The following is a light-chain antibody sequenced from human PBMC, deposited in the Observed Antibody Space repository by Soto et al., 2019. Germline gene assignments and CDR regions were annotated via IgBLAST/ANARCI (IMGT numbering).Light chain of an antibody. V-gene: IGLV2-14*01. CDR3: SSYTSTTTPV. CDR2: EVS. J-gene: IGLJ2*01. CDR1: SSDVGGYDD. Sequence: QSVLTQPASVSGSPGQSITISCTGISSDVGGYDDVSWYQHYPGKAPKLMIFEVSNRPSGVSNRFSGSKSGNTASLTISGLQAEDEADYYCSSYTSTTTPVFGGGTKVTVL.